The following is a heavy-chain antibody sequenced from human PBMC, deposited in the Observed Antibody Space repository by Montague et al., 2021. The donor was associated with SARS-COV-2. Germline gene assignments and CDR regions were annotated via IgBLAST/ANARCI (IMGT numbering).Heavy chain of an antibody. Sequence: SETLSLTCTVSGGSISSSNYYWGWLRQPPGKGLEWIGNMYYSASTYYTLSLKSGVSISIDTSKNQFSLKLSSVTAADTAVYYCARDDIVLQGVTKGMDVWGQGTTVTVSS. V-gene: IGHV4-39*07. CDR2: MYYSAST. CDR3: ARDDIVLQGVTKGMDV. J-gene: IGHJ6*02. D-gene: IGHD3-10*01. CDR1: GGSISSSNYY.